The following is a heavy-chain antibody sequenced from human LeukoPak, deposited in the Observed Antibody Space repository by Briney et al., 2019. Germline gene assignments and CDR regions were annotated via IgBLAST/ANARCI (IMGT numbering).Heavy chain of an antibody. D-gene: IGHD4-17*01. CDR3: ARHAGDYLAFDI. CDR2: IYYSGST. V-gene: IGHV4-59*08. Sequence: PSETLSLTCTVSGGSISSYYWSWIRQPPGKGLEWIGYIYYSGSTNYNPSLKSRDTISVDTSKNQFSLKLSSVTAADTAVYYCARHAGDYLAFDIWGQGTMVTVSS. J-gene: IGHJ3*02. CDR1: GGSISSYY.